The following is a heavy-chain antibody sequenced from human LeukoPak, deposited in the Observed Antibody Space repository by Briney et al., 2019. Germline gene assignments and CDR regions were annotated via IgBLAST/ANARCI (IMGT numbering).Heavy chain of an antibody. CDR3: ARGDVEYSSSPFDY. V-gene: IGHV1-2*02. D-gene: IGHD6-6*01. CDR2: INPNSGGT. CDR1: GYTFTGYY. Sequence: GASVNVSCKSSGYTFTGYYMHWVRQAPGQGLEWMGWINPNSGGTNYAQKFQGRVTMTRDTSISTAYMELSRLRSDDTAVYYCARGDVEYSSSPFDYWGQGTLVTVSS. J-gene: IGHJ4*02.